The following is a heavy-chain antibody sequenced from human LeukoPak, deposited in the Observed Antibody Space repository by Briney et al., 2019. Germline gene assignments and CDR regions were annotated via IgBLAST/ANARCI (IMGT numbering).Heavy chain of an antibody. V-gene: IGHV3-48*04. Sequence: GGSLRLSYAASGFTFSSYSMNWVRQAPGKGLEWVSYISSSSSTIYYADSVKGRFTISRDNAKNSLYLQMNSLRAEDTAVYYCAREKPVTTNYYYYYYMDVGGKGTTVTVS. CDR1: GFTFSSYS. CDR2: ISSSSSTI. CDR3: AREKPVTTNYYYYYYMDV. D-gene: IGHD4-11*01. J-gene: IGHJ6*03.